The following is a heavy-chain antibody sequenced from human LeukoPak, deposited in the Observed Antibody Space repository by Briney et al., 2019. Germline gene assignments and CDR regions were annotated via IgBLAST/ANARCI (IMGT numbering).Heavy chain of an antibody. CDR2: IYPGDSDT. V-gene: IGHV5-51*01. CDR3: ARTSTVTTDFDY. J-gene: IGHJ4*02. D-gene: IGHD4-17*01. CDR1: GYRFTTYW. Sequence: PGGSLQISCKGSGYRFTTYWIGWVRQMPGKGLEWMGIIYPGDSDTKYSPSFQGQVTISADKSISTAYLQWSSLKASDTAIYYCARTSTVTTDFDYWGQGTLVTVSS.